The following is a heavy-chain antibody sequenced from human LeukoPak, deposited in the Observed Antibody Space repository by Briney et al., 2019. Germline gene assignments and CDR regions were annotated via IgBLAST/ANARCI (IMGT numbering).Heavy chain of an antibody. J-gene: IGHJ5*02. V-gene: IGHV1-69*04. CDR2: IIPILGIA. CDR3: ARAPMITFGGVIENWFDP. CDR1: GGTFSSYA. Sequence: ASVKVSCKASGGTFSSYAISWVRQAPGQGLEWMGRIIPILGIANYAQKFQGRVTITADKSTSTAYMELSSPRSEDTAVYYCARAPMITFGGVIENWFDPWGQGTLVTVSS. D-gene: IGHD3-16*02.